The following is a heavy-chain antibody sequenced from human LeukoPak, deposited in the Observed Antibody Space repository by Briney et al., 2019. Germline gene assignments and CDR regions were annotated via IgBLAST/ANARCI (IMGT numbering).Heavy chain of an antibody. Sequence: PGGSLRLSCAASGFIFDDYAMHWVRQAPGKGLERVSSISGNSGSLGYADSVKGRFTISRDNAKNSLYLHMSSLRAEDTAVYYCAGEPRSMRFWGQGTLVTVSS. J-gene: IGHJ4*02. V-gene: IGHV3-9*01. CDR1: GFIFDDYA. D-gene: IGHD1-14*01. CDR2: ISGNSGSL. CDR3: AGEPRSMRF.